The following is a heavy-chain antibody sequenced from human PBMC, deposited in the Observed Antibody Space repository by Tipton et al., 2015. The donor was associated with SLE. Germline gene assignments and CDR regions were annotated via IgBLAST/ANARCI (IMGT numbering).Heavy chain of an antibody. CDR3: ARLVGGYAR. CDR2: IYYNGGT. V-gene: IGHV4-39*01. CDR1: GGSVSSSDYS. D-gene: IGHD5-12*01. Sequence: TLSLTCTVSGGSVSSSDYSWGWMRQPPGEGLEWIGTIYYNGGTHSNPSLKSRVSISVDTSKNQLSLKLISVTAADTAVYFCARLVGGYARWGQGTLVTVSS. J-gene: IGHJ4*02.